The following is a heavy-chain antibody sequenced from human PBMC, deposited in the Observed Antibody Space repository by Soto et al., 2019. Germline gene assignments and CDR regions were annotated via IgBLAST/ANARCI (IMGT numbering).Heavy chain of an antibody. J-gene: IGHJ6*02. Sequence: LRLSCISSGFTFRTYTMNWVRQAPGKGLEWVSGIRGFSPYTFYAESVKGRFTISRDNAKNSLYLQMNSLRAEDTAVYYCARDRGYDAHDYYYNAMDVWGQGTTVTVS. CDR3: ARDRGYDAHDYYYNAMDV. D-gene: IGHD2-15*01. CDR2: IRGFSPYT. CDR1: GFTFRTYT. V-gene: IGHV3-21*01.